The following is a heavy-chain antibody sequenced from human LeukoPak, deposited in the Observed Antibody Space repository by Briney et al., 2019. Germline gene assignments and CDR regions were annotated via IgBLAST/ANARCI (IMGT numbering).Heavy chain of an antibody. CDR1: GFTFSSYA. Sequence: PGRSLRLSCAASGFTFSSYAMHWVRQAPGKGLEWVAVISYDGSNKYYADSVKDRFTISRDNSKNTLYLQMNSLRAEDTAVYYCARAEDTLTGYPDYWGQGTLVTVSS. V-gene: IGHV3-30*04. J-gene: IGHJ4*02. CDR3: ARAEDTLTGYPDY. CDR2: ISYDGSNK. D-gene: IGHD3-9*01.